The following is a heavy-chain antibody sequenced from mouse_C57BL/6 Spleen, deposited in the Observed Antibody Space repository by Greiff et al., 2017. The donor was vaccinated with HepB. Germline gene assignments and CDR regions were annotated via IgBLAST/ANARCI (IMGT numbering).Heavy chain of an antibody. Sequence: EVKLVESGPGLVKPSQSLSLTCSVTGYSITSGYYWNWIRQFPGNKLEWMGYISYDGSNNYNPSLKNRISITRDTSKNQFFLKLNSVTTEDTATYYCARDGATVGYFDVWGTGTTVTVSS. J-gene: IGHJ1*03. D-gene: IGHD1-1*01. V-gene: IGHV3-6*01. CDR1: GYSITSGYY. CDR2: ISYDGSN. CDR3: ARDGATVGYFDV.